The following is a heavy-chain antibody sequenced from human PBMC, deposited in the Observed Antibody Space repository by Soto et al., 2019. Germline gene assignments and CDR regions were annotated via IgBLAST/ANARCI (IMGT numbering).Heavy chain of an antibody. CDR3: ARGLLRYFDQKGPLDY. D-gene: IGHD3-9*01. J-gene: IGHJ4*02. V-gene: IGHV3-21*01. CDR1: GFTCSSYS. CDR2: ISSSSSYI. Sequence: GESLRLSCAASGFTCSSYSMNWVRQAPGKGLEWVSSISSSSSYIYYADSVKGRFTISRDNAKNSLYLQMNSLRAEDTAVYYCARGLLRYFDQKGPLDYLGQGNLVTGS.